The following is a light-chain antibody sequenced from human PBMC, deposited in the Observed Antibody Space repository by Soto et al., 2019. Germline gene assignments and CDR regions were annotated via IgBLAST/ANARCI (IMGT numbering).Light chain of an antibody. CDR2: KAS. Sequence: DIQMTQSPSTLSASVGDRVTITCRASQNIVSWLAWYQQKPGKAPKLLIYKASSLESGVPSRFSGSRSGTEFTLTISGLQPDDFATYYCQQYNSYPLTFCGGTKVEIK. CDR3: QQYNSYPLT. V-gene: IGKV1-5*03. J-gene: IGKJ4*01. CDR1: QNIVSW.